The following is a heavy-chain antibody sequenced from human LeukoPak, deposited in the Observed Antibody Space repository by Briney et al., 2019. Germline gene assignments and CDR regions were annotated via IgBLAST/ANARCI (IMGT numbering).Heavy chain of an antibody. CDR3: ASLSDY. Sequence: GGSLRLSCAASGFTFSSHSMHWVRQAPGKGLVWVSHINNDGSRTTYADSVKGRFTISRDNAKNTLYLQMNSLRAEDTAVYYCASLSDYWGQETLVTVSS. CDR2: INNDGSRT. V-gene: IGHV3-74*03. CDR1: GFTFSSHS. J-gene: IGHJ4*02.